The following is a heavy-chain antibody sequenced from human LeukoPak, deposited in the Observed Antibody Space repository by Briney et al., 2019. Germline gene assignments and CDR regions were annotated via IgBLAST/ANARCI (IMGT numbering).Heavy chain of an antibody. CDR1: GFMFSTSS. CDR2: VSSSSSYI. J-gene: IGHJ6*02. D-gene: IGHD3-10*01. CDR3: ARDFDLDGSGSRYYSGMDV. Sequence: GGSLRLSCAASGFMFSTSSMNWVRQAPGKGLEWVSSVSSSSSYIYYADPVKGRFTISRDNAKNPLYLHMNSLRAEDTAVYYCARDFDLDGSGSRYYSGMDVWGQGTTVTVSS. V-gene: IGHV3-21*01.